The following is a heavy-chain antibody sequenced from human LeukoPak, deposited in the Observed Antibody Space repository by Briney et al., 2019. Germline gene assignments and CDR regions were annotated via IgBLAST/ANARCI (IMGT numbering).Heavy chain of an antibody. CDR3: ATGGGSLSWFDP. J-gene: IGHJ5*02. CDR1: GYTLTELS. D-gene: IGHD1-26*01. V-gene: IGHV1-24*01. CDR2: FDPEDGET. Sequence: ASVKVSCKVSGYTLTELSMHWVRQAPGKGLEWMGGFDPEDGETIYAQKFQGRVIMTEDTSTDTAYMELSSLRSEDTAVYYCATGGGSLSWFDPWGQGTLVTVSS.